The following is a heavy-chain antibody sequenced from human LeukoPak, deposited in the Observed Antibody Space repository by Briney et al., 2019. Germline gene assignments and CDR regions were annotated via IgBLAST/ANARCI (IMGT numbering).Heavy chain of an antibody. Sequence: GRSLRLSCAASGFTFSSYAMHWVRQAPGKGLEWVANIRQDGLEKYYVASVQGRFTISRDNAKNSLYLQMNSLKADDTAVYYCARAPYYESSGPLWGQGTLVSVSS. CDR3: ARAPYYESSGPL. J-gene: IGHJ4*02. CDR1: GFTFSSYA. V-gene: IGHV3-7*04. D-gene: IGHD3-22*01. CDR2: IRQDGLEK.